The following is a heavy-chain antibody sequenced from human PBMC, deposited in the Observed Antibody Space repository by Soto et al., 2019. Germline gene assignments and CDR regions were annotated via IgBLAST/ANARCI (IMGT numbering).Heavy chain of an antibody. D-gene: IGHD6-13*01. CDR3: ARDQGSHPGD. V-gene: IGHV4-4*02. CDR2: IHHSGST. Sequence: QVQLQESGPGLVRPSGTVSLTCAVSGGSISNGDWWSWVRQPPGKGLEWIGEIHHSGSTNYIPSLESRVTMSVVPSKNLFSLTLTSVTAADTAFYYCARDQGSHPGDWGQGTLVFGSS. J-gene: IGHJ4*02. CDR1: GGSISNGDW.